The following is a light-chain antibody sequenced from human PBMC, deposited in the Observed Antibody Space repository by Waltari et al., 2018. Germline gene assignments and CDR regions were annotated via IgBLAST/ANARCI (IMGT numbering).Light chain of an antibody. CDR2: ATS. Sequence: DIQMTQSPSSLSASIGDRVTITCRASENIGSYLNWYQQRTGEAPKLLIYATSTLQTEVPSRFSGSGSRTDFTLTISSLQPEDFATYYCQQYYVFPRTFGQGTKVTIK. V-gene: IGKV1-39*01. CDR3: QQYYVFPRT. CDR1: ENIGSY. J-gene: IGKJ1*01.